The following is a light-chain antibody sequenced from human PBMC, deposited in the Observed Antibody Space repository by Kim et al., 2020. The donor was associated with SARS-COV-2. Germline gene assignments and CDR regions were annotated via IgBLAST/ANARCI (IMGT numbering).Light chain of an antibody. CDR1: QSGGCSN. V-gene: IGKV3-20*01. J-gene: IGKJ1*01. Sequence: SPRGRPSLSCRASQSGGCSNLAWYQHKPGRAPRLLIYGASTRATGIPDRFSGSGSGTDFTLTISRLEPEDFAMYYCQQYGYSPWTFGQGTKVEIK. CDR3: QQYGYSPWT. CDR2: GAS.